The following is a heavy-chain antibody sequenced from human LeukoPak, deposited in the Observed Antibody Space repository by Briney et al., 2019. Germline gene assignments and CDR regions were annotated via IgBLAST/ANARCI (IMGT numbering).Heavy chain of an antibody. CDR1: GYTFTTYY. D-gene: IGHD3-9*01. J-gene: IGHJ4*02. Sequence: ASVKVSCKASGYTFTTYYVHWVRQAPGQGFEWMGIINPSGGSTTYAQKFRGRLTMTRDMSTSTVYMELSSLRSEDTAVYYCARGSRPVYNLLTGKRYFDYWGQGTLLTVSS. CDR3: ARGSRPVYNLLTGKRYFDY. CDR2: INPSGGST. V-gene: IGHV1-46*01.